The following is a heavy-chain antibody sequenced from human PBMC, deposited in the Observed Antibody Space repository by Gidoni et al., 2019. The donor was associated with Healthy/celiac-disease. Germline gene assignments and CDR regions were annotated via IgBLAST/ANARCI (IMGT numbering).Heavy chain of an antibody. CDR3: ARDGSGYSGYEGGFDI. J-gene: IGHJ3*02. V-gene: IGHV4-30-4*01. Sequence: QVQLQESGPGLVKPYQTLSLTCTVSGGSIRSGDYYGSWIRQPPGKGLEWIGYIYYSGSTYYNPSLKSRVTISVDTSKNQFSLKLSSVTAADTAVYYCARDGSGYSGYEGGFDIWGQGTMVTVSS. CDR1: GGSIRSGDYY. D-gene: IGHD5-12*01. CDR2: IYYSGST.